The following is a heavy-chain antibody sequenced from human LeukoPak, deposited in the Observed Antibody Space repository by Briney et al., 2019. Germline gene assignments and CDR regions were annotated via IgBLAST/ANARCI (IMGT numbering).Heavy chain of an antibody. CDR1: GGTFSSYA. CDR2: IIPTFGIA. CDR3: ARTTCYYCGGDTDYYYYGMDV. D-gene: IGHD2-21*02. Sequence: SVKVSCKASGGTFSSYAISWVRQAPGQGLEWMGRIIPTFGIANYAQRFQGGVTITADKSTSTAYMELSSLRSEDTAVYYCARTTCYYCGGDTDYYYYGMDVWGQGTTVTVSS. V-gene: IGHV1-69*04. J-gene: IGHJ6*02.